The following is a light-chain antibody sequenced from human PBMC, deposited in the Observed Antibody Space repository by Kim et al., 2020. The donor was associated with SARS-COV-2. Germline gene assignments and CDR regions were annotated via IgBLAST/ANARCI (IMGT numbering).Light chain of an antibody. CDR3: NSRDSSGNHVV. CDR1: SLRNYF. V-gene: IGLV3-19*01. CDR2: GKN. Sequence: LGQTVRITCQGDSLRNYFASWYQQKPGQAPVLVIYGKNNRPSGIPDRFSGSSSGDTASLTITGAQAEDEADYYRNSRDSSGNHVVFGGGTKLTVL. J-gene: IGLJ2*01.